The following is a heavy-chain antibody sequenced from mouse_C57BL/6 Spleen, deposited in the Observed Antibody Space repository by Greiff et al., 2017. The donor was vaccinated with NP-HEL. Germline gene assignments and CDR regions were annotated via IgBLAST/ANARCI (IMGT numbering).Heavy chain of an antibody. CDR1: GYAFSSYW. D-gene: IGHD1-1*01. CDR3: ARYPYYYGSSYKYFDY. CDR2: IYPGDGDT. V-gene: IGHV1-80*01. Sequence: VQLKESGAELVKPGASVKISCKASGYAFSSYWMNWVKQRPGKGLEWIGQIYPGDGDTNYNGKFKGKATLTADKSSSTAYMQLSSLTSEDSAVYFCARYPYYYGSSYKYFDYWGQGTTLTVSS. J-gene: IGHJ2*01.